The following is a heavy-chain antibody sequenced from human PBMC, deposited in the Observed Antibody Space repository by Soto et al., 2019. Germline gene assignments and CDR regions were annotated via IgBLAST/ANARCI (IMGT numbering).Heavy chain of an antibody. J-gene: IGHJ3*02. Sequence: EVQLLESGGGLVQPGGSLRLSCAASGFSFSNYAMSWVRQAPGKGLEWVSAISGTGGSTYYADSVKGRFTLSRDNSRKTLFLQMNSLRAEDTAVYYCAKARQYSSGSDAFDMWGQGTMVTVSS. V-gene: IGHV3-23*01. CDR2: ISGTGGST. D-gene: IGHD6-19*01. CDR1: GFSFSNYA. CDR3: AKARQYSSGSDAFDM.